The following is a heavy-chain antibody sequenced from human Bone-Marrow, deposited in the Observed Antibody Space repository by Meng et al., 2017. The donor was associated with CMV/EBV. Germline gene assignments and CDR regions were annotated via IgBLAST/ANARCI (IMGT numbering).Heavy chain of an antibody. Sequence: GESRKISCAASGFTFSNAWMSWVRQAPGKGLEWVGRIKSKTDGGTTDYAAPVKGRFTISRDDSKNTLYLQMNSLKTEDTAVYYCTTDRVVGAHYYYYYGMDVWSQGTTVTVSS. V-gene: IGHV3-15*01. CDR3: TTDRVVGAHYYYYYGMDV. CDR2: IKSKTDGGTT. D-gene: IGHD1-26*01. CDR1: GFTFSNAW. J-gene: IGHJ6*02.